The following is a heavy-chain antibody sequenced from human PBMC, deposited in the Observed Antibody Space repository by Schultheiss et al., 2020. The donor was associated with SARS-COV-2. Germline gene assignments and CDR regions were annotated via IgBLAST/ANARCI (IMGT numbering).Heavy chain of an antibody. Sequence: GESLKISCAASGFTFSDYYMSWIRQAPGKGLEWVAVISYDGSNKYYADSLKGRFTISRDNSKNTLYLQMNSLRAEDTAVYYCAKEDIVVVVAATPGIDYWGQGTTVTVSS. V-gene: IGHV3-30*18. CDR1: GFTFSDYY. CDR3: AKEDIVVVVAATPGIDY. D-gene: IGHD2-15*01. J-gene: IGHJ6*02. CDR2: ISYDGSNK.